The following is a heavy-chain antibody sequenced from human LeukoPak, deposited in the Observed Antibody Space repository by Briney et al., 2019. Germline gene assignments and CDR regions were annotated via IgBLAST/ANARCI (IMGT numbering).Heavy chain of an antibody. V-gene: IGHV3-74*01. CDR3: ARVPYGGNSNFDF. Sequence: PGGSLRLSCAASGFTFSIYWMHWVRQAPGRGLVWVSRIKTDGSSTSYADSVKGRFTISRDNAKNTLYLQMNSLRAEDTAVYYCARVPYGGNSNFDFWGQGTLVTVSS. J-gene: IGHJ4*02. CDR2: IKTDGSST. CDR1: GFTFSIYW. D-gene: IGHD4-23*01.